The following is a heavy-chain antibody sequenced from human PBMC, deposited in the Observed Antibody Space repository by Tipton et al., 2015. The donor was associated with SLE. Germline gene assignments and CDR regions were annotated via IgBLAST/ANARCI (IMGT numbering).Heavy chain of an antibody. V-gene: IGHV4-34*01. Sequence: TLSLTCAVYGGSFSGYYWSWIRQPPGKGLEWIGYIYHSGNTNYNPSLKSRVTISVDTSKNQFSLKLSSVTAADTAVYYCARDSNLSGQLELRYWGQGTLVTVSS. CDR2: IYHSGNT. J-gene: IGHJ4*02. CDR1: GGSFSGYY. CDR3: ARDSNLSGQLELRY. D-gene: IGHD1-7*01.